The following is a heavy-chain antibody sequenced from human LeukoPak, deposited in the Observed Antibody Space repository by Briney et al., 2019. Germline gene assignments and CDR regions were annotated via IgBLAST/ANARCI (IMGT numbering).Heavy chain of an antibody. Sequence: GSLTLSCAASGFTFSSYAMSWLRQAPGKGLEWVSAISGSGGSTYYAGSVKGRFTIYRDNSKNTLYLQMNSLRAEDTAVYYCAKDPASSVAGTLGDYWGQGTLVTVSS. J-gene: IGHJ4*02. CDR2: ISGSGGST. V-gene: IGHV3-23*01. D-gene: IGHD6-19*01. CDR1: GFTFSSYA. CDR3: AKDPASSVAGTLGDY.